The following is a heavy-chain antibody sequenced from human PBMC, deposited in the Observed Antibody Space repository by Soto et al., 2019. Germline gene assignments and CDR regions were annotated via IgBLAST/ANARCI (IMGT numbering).Heavy chain of an antibody. CDR3: ARSQGSSTSLEIYYYYYYGMDV. J-gene: IGHJ6*02. Sequence: QVQLVQSGAEVKKPGSSVKVSCKASGGTFSSYAISWVRQAPGQGLEWMGGIIPISDTTNYAQKFQGRVTITADESTSTAYMELSSPRSEDTAVYYCARSQGSSTSLEIYYYYYYGMDVWGQGTTVTVPS. CDR2: IIPISDTT. D-gene: IGHD2-2*01. CDR1: GGTFSSYA. V-gene: IGHV1-69*01.